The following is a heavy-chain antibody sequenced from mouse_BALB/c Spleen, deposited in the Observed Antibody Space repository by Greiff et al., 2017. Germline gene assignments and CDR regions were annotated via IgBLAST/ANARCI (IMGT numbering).Heavy chain of an antibody. CDR3: ARGGWWAMDY. J-gene: IGHJ4*01. CDR2: IDPYNGGP. CDR1: GYSFTDYN. Sequence: VQLQQSGPELVKPGASVKVSCKASGYSFTDYNMYWVKQSPGKSLVWIGYIDPYNGGPSSNQKFKGTATLTVDKSFSTAFMHLNSLTSEDSAVFYCARGGWWAMDYWGQGTSVTVSS. V-gene: IGHV1S135*01. D-gene: IGHD1-1*02.